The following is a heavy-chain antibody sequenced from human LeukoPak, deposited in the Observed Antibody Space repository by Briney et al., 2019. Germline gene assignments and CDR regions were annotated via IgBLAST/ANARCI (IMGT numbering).Heavy chain of an antibody. J-gene: IGHJ4*02. V-gene: IGHV3-53*01. Sequence: WGSLRLSRAASGFSVSSNYMTWVRQGPGLGLEWVSLIYSSGTTKYADFVKGRFTISRDISKNTLYLQMNSLRAEDTAVYYCARVTSPSSREWPYFDCWGLGTLVTVSS. CDR2: IYSSGTT. CDR3: ARVTSPSSREWPYFDC. D-gene: IGHD3-3*01. CDR1: GFSVSSNY.